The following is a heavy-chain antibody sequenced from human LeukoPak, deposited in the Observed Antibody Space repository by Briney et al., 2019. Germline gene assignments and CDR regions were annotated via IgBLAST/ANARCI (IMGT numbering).Heavy chain of an antibody. D-gene: IGHD3-10*01. CDR1: GFAFRNYD. V-gene: IGHV3-23*01. CDR3: AKGVLGAGSLLEYFQH. Sequence: GGSLRLSCAASGFAFRNYDMIWVRQAPGRGLEWASGITTDGSGANYADSVKGRFTVSRDNSKNTVFLQMNSLRGEDAAIYYCAKGVLGAGSLLEYFQHWGQGTLVTVSS. J-gene: IGHJ1*01. CDR2: ITTDGSGA.